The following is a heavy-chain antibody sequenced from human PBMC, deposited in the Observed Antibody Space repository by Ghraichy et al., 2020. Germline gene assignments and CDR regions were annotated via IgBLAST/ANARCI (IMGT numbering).Heavy chain of an antibody. CDR3: AKDRALGYYDFWCGYQHYYGMDV. V-gene: IGHV3-23*01. CDR1: GFTFSSYA. Sequence: GGSLRLSCAASGFTFSSYAMSWVRQAPGKGLEWVSAISGSGGSTYYADSVKGRFTISRDNSKNTLYLQMNSLRAEDTAVYYCAKDRALGYYDFWCGYQHYYGMDVWGQGTTVTVSS. J-gene: IGHJ6*02. D-gene: IGHD3-3*01. CDR2: ISGSGGST.